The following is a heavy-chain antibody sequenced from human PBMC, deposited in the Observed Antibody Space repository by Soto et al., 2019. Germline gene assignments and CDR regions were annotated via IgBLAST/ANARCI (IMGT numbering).Heavy chain of an antibody. J-gene: IGHJ6*02. CDR2: IYHSGST. Sequence: SETLSLTCAVSGGSISSGGYSWSWIRQPPGKGLEWIGYIYHSGSTYCNPSLKSRVTISVDRSKNQFSLKLSSVTAADTAVYYCARDRGYYGMDVWGQGTTVTVSS. CDR3: ARDRGYYGMDV. CDR1: GGSISSGGYS. V-gene: IGHV4-30-2*01.